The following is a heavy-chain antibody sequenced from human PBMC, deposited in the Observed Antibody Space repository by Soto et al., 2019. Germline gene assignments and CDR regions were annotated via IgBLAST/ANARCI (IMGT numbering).Heavy chain of an antibody. CDR1: GFTFSSYA. D-gene: IGHD2-2*02. V-gene: IGHV3-64D*06. CDR2: ISSNGGST. J-gene: IGHJ3*02. CDR3: VKAGYCSSTLCYNLAFDI. Sequence: GGSQRLFCSASGFTFSSYAMHWVRQAPGKGLEYVSDISSNGGSTYYADSERGRFTISRDNSKNTLYLQMSSLRDEDTAVYYCVKAGYCSSTLCYNLAFDIWGRVTMVTVSS.